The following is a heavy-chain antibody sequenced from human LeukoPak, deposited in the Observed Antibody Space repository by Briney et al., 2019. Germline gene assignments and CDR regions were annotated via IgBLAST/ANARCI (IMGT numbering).Heavy chain of an antibody. CDR1: GFTFKTFA. D-gene: IGHD2/OR15-2a*01. V-gene: IGHV3-23*01. CDR2: ISPTGDNI. J-gene: IGHJ5*02. CDR3: AKDLRHRTTCNCYGWLDP. Sequence: GGSLRLPCAASGFTFKTFAMSWVRQAPGKGLEWVSAISPTGDNIYYADSVKGRFTISRDNSRNTLYLQMNSLRVEDTAIYYCAKDLRHRTTCNCYGWLDPWGQGTLVTVSS.